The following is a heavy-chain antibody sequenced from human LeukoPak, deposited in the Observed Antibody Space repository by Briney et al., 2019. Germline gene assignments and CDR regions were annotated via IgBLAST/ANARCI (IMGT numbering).Heavy chain of an antibody. D-gene: IGHD1-26*01. CDR3: AKDIGQYVGFDY. Sequence: GGSLRLSCAASGWTFDDFDMHLVRQAPGKGLEWVSGISWNNGTLGYADSVKGRFTISRDNAKNSLFLQMSSLRAEDTALYYCAKDIGQYVGFDYWGQGTLVTVSS. V-gene: IGHV3-9*01. CDR2: ISWNNGTL. CDR1: GWTFDDFD. J-gene: IGHJ4*02.